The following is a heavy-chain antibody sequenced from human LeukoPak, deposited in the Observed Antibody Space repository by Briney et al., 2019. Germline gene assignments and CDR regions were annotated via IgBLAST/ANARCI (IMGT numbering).Heavy chain of an antibody. Sequence: PSETLSLTCTVSGGSISSGSYYWSWIRQPAGKGLEWIGRIYTSGSTNYNPSLRSRVTISVDTSKNQFSLKLSSVTAADTAVYYRARDHQSGYDYFDYWGQGTLVTVSS. J-gene: IGHJ4*02. CDR2: IYTSGST. V-gene: IGHV4-61*02. CDR3: ARDHQSGYDYFDY. D-gene: IGHD5-12*01. CDR1: GGSISSGSYY.